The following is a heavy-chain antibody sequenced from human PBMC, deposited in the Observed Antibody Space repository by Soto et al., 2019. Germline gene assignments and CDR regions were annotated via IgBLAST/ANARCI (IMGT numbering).Heavy chain of an antibody. CDR2: INHSGST. J-gene: IGHJ4*02. V-gene: IGHV4-34*01. CDR1: GGSFSGYY. D-gene: IGHD6-6*01. CDR3: ARAASSIAARRSYYFDY. Sequence: SETLSRTCAVYGGSFSGYYWSWIRQPPGKGLEWIGEINHSGSTNYNPSLKSRVTISVDTSKNQFSLKLSSVTAADTAVYYCARAASSIAARRSYYFDYWGQGNLVTGS.